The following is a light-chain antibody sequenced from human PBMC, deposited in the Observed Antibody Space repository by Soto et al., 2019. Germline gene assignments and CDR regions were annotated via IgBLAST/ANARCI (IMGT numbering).Light chain of an antibody. J-gene: IGKJ4*01. Sequence: DIQMTQSPSTLSASVGDGVTITCRTSPIISSWLAWYQKTPGKAPKPLIYNASSLESGVPSWCSGSGSGTEDSLTIISRLHHDYAAYYCQQYNRYSPLTFGGGTKVDI. CDR1: PIISSW. CDR2: NAS. CDR3: QQYNRYSPLT. V-gene: IGKV1-5*03.